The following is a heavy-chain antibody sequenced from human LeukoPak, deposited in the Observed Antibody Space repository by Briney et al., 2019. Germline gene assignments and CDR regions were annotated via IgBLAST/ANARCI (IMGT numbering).Heavy chain of an antibody. Sequence: SVKVSCKASGGTFSSYAISWVRQAPGQGLEWMGGIIPIFGTANYAQKFQGRVTITTDESTSTAYMELSSLRSEDTAVYYCACITYYDFWSGYSGYVDVWGKGTTVAVSS. J-gene: IGHJ6*03. V-gene: IGHV1-69*05. CDR3: ACITYYDFWSGYSGYVDV. CDR2: IIPIFGTA. D-gene: IGHD3-3*01. CDR1: GGTFSSYA.